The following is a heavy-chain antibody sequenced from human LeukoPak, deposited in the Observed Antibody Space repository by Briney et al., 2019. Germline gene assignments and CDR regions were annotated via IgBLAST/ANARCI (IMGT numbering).Heavy chain of an antibody. CDR2: ISGSGGST. D-gene: IGHD2-15*01. V-gene: IGHV3-23*01. CDR3: TTIRGFCSGRSCLGY. J-gene: IGHJ4*02. CDR1: GFTFSSYG. Sequence: GGSLRLSCAASGFTFSSYGMSWVRQAPGKGLEWVSAISGSGGSTYYAAPVKGRFTISRDDSKNTLYLQMNSLKSEDTAVYYCTTIRGFCSGRSCLGYWGQGTLVTVSS.